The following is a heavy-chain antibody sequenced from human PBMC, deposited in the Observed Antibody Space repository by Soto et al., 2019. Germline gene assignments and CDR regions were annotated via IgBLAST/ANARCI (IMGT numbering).Heavy chain of an antibody. CDR3: ARSVFP. Sequence: QVQLQESGPGLVKPSQTLSLTCTVSGGSITSGGYYWSWIRQHPGKGLEWIGYICYSVFTYYNPSLQSRVTISVDTSKSQFSLRVSSVTAADTAVYYCARSVFPWGQGTLVTVSS. V-gene: IGHV4-31*03. CDR2: ICYSVFT. J-gene: IGHJ5*02. CDR1: GGSITSGGYY.